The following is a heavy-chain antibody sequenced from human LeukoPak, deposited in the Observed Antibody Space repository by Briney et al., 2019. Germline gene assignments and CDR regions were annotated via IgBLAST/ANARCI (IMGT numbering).Heavy chain of an antibody. CDR2: IKQDGSEK. J-gene: IGHJ6*02. CDR1: GFTFSRYW. V-gene: IGHV3-7*03. Sequence: GGSLRLSCAASGFTFSRYWMSWVRQAPGKGLEWVANIKQDGSEKYYVDSVKGRFTISRDNAKNSLYLQMNSLRAEDTAVYYCAKDQAAAGYYYYGMDVWGQGTTVTVSS. D-gene: IGHD6-13*01. CDR3: AKDQAAAGYYYYGMDV.